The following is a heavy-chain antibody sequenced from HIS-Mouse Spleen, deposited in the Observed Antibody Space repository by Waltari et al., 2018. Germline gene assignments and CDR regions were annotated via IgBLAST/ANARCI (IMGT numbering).Heavy chain of an antibody. CDR1: GFTFSSYG. V-gene: IGHV3-33*06. Sequence: QVQLVESGGGVVQPGRSLRLSCAASGFTFSSYGMHWVRQAPGKGLGWVAVIWYDGSNKYYAGSVKGRFTISRDNSKNTLYLQMNSLRAEDTAVYYCAKGGLMVYAIGDYWGQGTLVTVSS. CDR3: AKGGLMVYAIGDY. D-gene: IGHD2-8*01. CDR2: IWYDGSNK. J-gene: IGHJ4*02.